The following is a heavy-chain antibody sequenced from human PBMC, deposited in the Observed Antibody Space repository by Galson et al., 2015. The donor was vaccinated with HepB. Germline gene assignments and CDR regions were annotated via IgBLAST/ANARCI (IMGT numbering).Heavy chain of an antibody. CDR3: ARDRDYRLDY. V-gene: IGHV1-18*04. Sequence: SVKVSCKASGYTFTSNGISWVRQTPRQGLEWLGWISAYGGNTKYAQKYQGRITLTRDTSTSTAYVELRGLRSDDTAVYYCARDRDYRLDYWGQGTLVTVSS. D-gene: IGHD4/OR15-4a*01. CDR2: ISAYGGNT. J-gene: IGHJ4*02. CDR1: GYTFTSNG.